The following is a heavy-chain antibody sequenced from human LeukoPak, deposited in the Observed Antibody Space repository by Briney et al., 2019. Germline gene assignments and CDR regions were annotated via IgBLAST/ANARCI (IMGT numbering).Heavy chain of an antibody. Sequence: SETLSLTCTVSGASISSYFWSWIRQPPGKGREGIGDIHYSGNTNYNPSLKSRVTISVDTSKNQFSLQLTSVTAADTAVYYCTRFYDRSGPHFDYWGQGTLVTVSS. D-gene: IGHD3-22*01. CDR1: GASISSYF. V-gene: IGHV4-59*01. J-gene: IGHJ4*02. CDR3: TRFYDRSGPHFDY. CDR2: IHYSGNT.